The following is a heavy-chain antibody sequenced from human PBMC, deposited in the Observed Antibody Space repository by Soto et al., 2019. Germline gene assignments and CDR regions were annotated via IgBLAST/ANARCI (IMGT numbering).Heavy chain of an antibody. CDR3: ARQLAYCGGDCFTEPVDY. D-gene: IGHD2-21*02. J-gene: IGHJ4*02. CDR1: GYTFTSYY. Sequence: QAQLVQSGAEVKKPGASVKVSCEASGYTFTSYYMHWVRQAPGQGLEWMGWINPNSGDTNYAQKFRGRVTMTRDTSITTAEIDVKMLTSDATAVYYCARQLAYCGGDCFTEPVDYWGQGSLVVVSS. CDR2: INPNSGDT. V-gene: IGHV1-2*02.